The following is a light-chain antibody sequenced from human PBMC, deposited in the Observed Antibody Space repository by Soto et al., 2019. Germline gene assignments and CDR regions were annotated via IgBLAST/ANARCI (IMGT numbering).Light chain of an antibody. CDR2: GAS. CDR3: QQYSDWFT. CDR1: QSVSSN. Sequence: EIVMTQSPATLSVSPGESATLSCRASQSVSSNLAWYQQKPGQAPRLLIYGASTRATGIAARFSGSGSGTEFTLTISSLQSEDLAVYYCQQYSDWFTLGQGTKLAIK. V-gene: IGKV3-15*01. J-gene: IGKJ2*01.